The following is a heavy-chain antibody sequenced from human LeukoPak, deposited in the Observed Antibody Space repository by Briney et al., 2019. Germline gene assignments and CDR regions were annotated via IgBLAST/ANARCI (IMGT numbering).Heavy chain of an antibody. V-gene: IGHV3-30-3*01. CDR1: GFTFSSYA. D-gene: IGHD3-9*01. Sequence: GRSLRLSCAASGFTFSSYAMHWVRQAPGKGLEWVAVISYDGSNKYYADSVKGRFTISRDNSKNTLYLQMNSLRAEDTAVYYCASSREDILTGYYLQFDYWGQGTLVTVSS. J-gene: IGHJ4*02. CDR2: ISYDGSNK. CDR3: ASSREDILTGYYLQFDY.